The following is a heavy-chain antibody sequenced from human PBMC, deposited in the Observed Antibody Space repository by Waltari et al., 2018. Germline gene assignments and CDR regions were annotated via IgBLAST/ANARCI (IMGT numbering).Heavy chain of an antibody. D-gene: IGHD3-22*01. J-gene: IGHJ4*02. CDR2: IDNDGRT. Sequence: EVQLVETGGGLIQPGGSLRLSCAVSGFSVSSNHVTWVRQVPGKGLEWVSVIDNDGRTYVADSVKGRFTISRDSSKNTVLLQMNMLRVDDTAVYYCAAYGGYSYWGQGTLVTVSS. V-gene: IGHV3-53*02. CDR3: AAYGGYSY. CDR1: GFSVSSNH.